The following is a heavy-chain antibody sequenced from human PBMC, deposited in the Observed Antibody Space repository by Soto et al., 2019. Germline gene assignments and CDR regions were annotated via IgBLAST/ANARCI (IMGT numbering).Heavy chain of an antibody. CDR2: ISGSGGST. CDR1: GFTFSSYA. V-gene: IGHV3-23*01. CDR3: AKDGSSSWYPTIDY. J-gene: IGHJ4*02. D-gene: IGHD6-13*01. Sequence: GGSLRLSCAASGFTFSSYAMSWVRQAPGKGLEWVSAISGSGGSTYYADSVKGRFTISRDNSKNTLYLQMNSLRAEDTAVYYCAKDGSSSWYPTIDYWGQGTLVTVSS.